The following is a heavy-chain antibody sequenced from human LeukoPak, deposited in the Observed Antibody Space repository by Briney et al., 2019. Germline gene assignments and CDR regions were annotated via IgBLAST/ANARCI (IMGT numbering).Heavy chain of an antibody. J-gene: IGHJ6*03. CDR3: AKGPSGGSGYYYYYYYMDV. V-gene: IGHV3-43*02. CDR2: ISGDGGST. CDR1: GFTFVDYA. Sequence: GGSLRLSCAASGFTFVDYAMHWVRQAPGKGLEWVSLISGDGGSTYYADSVKGRFTISRDNSKNSLYLQMNSLRTEDTALYYCAKGPSGGSGYYYYYYYMDVWGKGTTVTVSS. D-gene: IGHD3-10*01.